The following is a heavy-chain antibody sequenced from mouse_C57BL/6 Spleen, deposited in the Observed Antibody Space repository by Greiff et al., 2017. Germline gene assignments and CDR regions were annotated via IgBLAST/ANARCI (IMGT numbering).Heavy chain of an antibody. J-gene: IGHJ2*01. CDR2: IDPEDGET. CDR3: ARSDYYGSRY. Sequence: VQLQQSGAELVKPGASVKLSCTASGFNFTDYYMHWVKQRTEQGLEWIGRIDPEDGETNYAAKFQGKATITADTSSNTAYLQLSSLTSEDSAVYYCARSDYYGSRYWGQGTTLTVSS. D-gene: IGHD1-1*01. CDR1: GFNFTDYY. V-gene: IGHV14-2*01.